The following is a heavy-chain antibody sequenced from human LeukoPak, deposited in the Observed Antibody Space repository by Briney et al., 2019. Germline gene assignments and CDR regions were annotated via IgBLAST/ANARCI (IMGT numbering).Heavy chain of an antibody. CDR3: ARAGIWDYSDSSGYHNGAFDM. CDR1: GYTFTGYY. Sequence: ASVKVSCKASGYTFTGYYMHWVRQAPGQGLEWMGWIKPNSGGTNYAQKFQGRVTMTRDTSISTTYMELTRLRSDDTAVYYCARAGIWDYSDSSGYHNGAFDMWGQGTMVTVSS. V-gene: IGHV1-2*02. CDR2: IKPNSGGT. D-gene: IGHD3-22*01. J-gene: IGHJ3*02.